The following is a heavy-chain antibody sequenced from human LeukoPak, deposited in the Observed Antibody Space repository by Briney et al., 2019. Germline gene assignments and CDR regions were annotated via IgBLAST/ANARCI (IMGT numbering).Heavy chain of an antibody. D-gene: IGHD3-3*01. V-gene: IGHV3-21*01. Sequence: GGSLRLSCAASGFTFSSYSMNWVRQAPGKGLEWVSSISSSSSYIYYADSVKGRFTISRDNSKNTLYLQMNSLRAEDTAVYYCAKDRGFWSGYGVFDYWGQGTLVTVSS. J-gene: IGHJ4*02. CDR1: GFTFSSYS. CDR3: AKDRGFWSGYGVFDY. CDR2: ISSSSSYI.